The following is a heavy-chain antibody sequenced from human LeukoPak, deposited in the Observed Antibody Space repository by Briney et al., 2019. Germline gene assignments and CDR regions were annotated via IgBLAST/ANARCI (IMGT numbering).Heavy chain of an antibody. CDR2: IIPIFGTA. CDR3: ARSIGYCSSTSCPGSFDP. CDR1: GGTFSSYA. Sequence: SVKVSCKASGGTFSSYAISWVRQAPGQGLEWMGGIIPIFGTANYAQKFQGRVTITADESTSTAYMELSSLRSEDTAVYYCARSIGYCSSTSCPGSFDPWGQGTLVTVSS. D-gene: IGHD2-2*01. V-gene: IGHV1-69*13. J-gene: IGHJ5*02.